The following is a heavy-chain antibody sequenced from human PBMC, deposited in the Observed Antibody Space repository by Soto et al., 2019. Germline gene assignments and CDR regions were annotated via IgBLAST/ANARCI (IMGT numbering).Heavy chain of an antibody. CDR3: ARPQFSGTYHDTFNI. CDR2: VYYSENT. CDR1: GPSXSSSTYY. J-gene: IGHJ3*02. V-gene: IGHV4-39*02. D-gene: IGHD1-26*01. Sequence: PSETLSLTCTVSGPSXSSSTYYWGWIRQPPGKGLEWIGSVYYSENTYYNPSLKSRVTISVDTSKNLFSLKLTSVTAADTAMYYCARPQFSGTYHDTFNIWGQGTMVTVSS.